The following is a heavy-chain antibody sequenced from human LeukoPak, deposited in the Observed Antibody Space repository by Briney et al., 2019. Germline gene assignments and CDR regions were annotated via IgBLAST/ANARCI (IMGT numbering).Heavy chain of an antibody. CDR1: GFTFSSYW. CDR2: INQDGSEK. Sequence: GGSLRLSCAASGFTFSSYWMNWVRQAPGKGLEWVASINQDGSEKYYLDSVKGRFTISRDNAKNTLYLQMNSLRADDTAVYFCAGRTAAQDYYMDVWGKGTTVTISS. D-gene: IGHD5-18*01. CDR3: AGRTAAQDYYMDV. V-gene: IGHV3-7*03. J-gene: IGHJ6*03.